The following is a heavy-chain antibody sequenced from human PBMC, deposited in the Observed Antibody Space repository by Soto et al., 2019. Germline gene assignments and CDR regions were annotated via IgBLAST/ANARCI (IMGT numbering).Heavy chain of an antibody. CDR1: GFTFSSYS. J-gene: IGHJ3*02. CDR3: ARDLPRYSPSYYYGSGSFNMCGLDI. CDR2: ISSSSSYI. V-gene: IGHV3-21*01. D-gene: IGHD3-10*01. Sequence: PGGSLRLSCAASGFTFSSYSMNWVRQAPGKGLEWVSSISSSSSYIYYADSVKGRFTISRDNAKNPLYLQMNSLRAEDTAVYYCARDLPRYSPSYYYGSGSFNMCGLDIWGQGTMVTVSS.